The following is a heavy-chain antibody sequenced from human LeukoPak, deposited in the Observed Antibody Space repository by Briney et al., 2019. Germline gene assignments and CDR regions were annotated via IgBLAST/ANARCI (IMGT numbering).Heavy chain of an antibody. Sequence: SETLSLTCAVYGGSFSGYYWSWIRQPPGKGLEWIGEINHSGSTNYNPSLKSRVTISVDTSKNQFSLKLSSVTAADTAVYYCARWTPRYCNRTSCRSSFDYWGQGTLVTVSS. V-gene: IGHV4-34*01. CDR3: ARWTPRYCNRTSCRSSFDY. CDR2: INHSGST. D-gene: IGHD2-2*01. CDR1: GGSFSGYY. J-gene: IGHJ4*02.